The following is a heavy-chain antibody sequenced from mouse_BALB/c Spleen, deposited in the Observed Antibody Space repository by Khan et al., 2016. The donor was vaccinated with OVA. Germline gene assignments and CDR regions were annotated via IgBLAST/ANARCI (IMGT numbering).Heavy chain of an antibody. CDR1: GYTFTSYW. V-gene: IGHV1S81*02. J-gene: IGHJ2*01. Sequence: VQLQQSGAELVKAGASVKMSCKASGYTFTSYWMHWVKQRLGQGLEWFAETNPTNGRTYYNEKFKSKATLTVDKSSSTAYMLLSGPTFEDSAVYYCARIKKIVATYFDYWSQGTTLTVS. CDR2: TNPTNGRT. CDR3: ARIKKIVATYFDY. D-gene: IGHD1-1*01.